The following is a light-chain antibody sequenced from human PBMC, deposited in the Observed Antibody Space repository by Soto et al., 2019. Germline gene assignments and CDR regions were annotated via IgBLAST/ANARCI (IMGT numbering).Light chain of an antibody. CDR1: QNIGNW. Sequence: DIQMTQSPSTLSASVGDRVTITCRASQNIGNWLAWYQQKPGKAPKFVIYDASILESGVPSRFSGSGSGTEFTLTISSLQPDDFATYYCQQNNGYPYTFGQGTKLEI. J-gene: IGKJ2*01. CDR3: QQNNGYPYT. CDR2: DAS. V-gene: IGKV1-5*01.